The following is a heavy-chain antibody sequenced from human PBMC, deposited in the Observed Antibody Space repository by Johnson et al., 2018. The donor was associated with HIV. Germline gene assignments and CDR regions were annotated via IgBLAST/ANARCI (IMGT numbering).Heavy chain of an antibody. Sequence: VLLLESGGGVVQVGRSLRLSCEASGFTFSRYGMHWVRQAPGKGLEWVAVIWYDGSNKNYTESVKGRFSISRDNSKNTLYLQMNSLRAEDTALYYCARERLLTWGRSDAFDIWAKGQWSPSLQ. J-gene: IGHJ3*02. V-gene: IGHV3-33*01. D-gene: IGHD3-16*01. CDR1: GFTFSRYG. CDR2: IWYDGSNK. CDR3: ARERLLTWGRSDAFDI.